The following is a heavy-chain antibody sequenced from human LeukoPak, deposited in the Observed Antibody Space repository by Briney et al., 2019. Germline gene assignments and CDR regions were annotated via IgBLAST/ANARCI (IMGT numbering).Heavy chain of an antibody. CDR3: ARDRDSSGLDY. CDR1: GYTFTGYY. Sequence: ASVKVSCKASGYTFTGYYMHWVRQAPGQGLEWMGWINPNSGSTNYAQKFQGRVTMTRDTSISTAYMELSRLRSDDTAVYYCARDRDSSGLDYWGQGTLVTVSS. V-gene: IGHV1-2*02. J-gene: IGHJ4*02. D-gene: IGHD3-22*01. CDR2: INPNSGST.